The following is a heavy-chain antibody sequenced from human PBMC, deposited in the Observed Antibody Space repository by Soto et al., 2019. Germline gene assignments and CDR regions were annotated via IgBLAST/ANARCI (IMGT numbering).Heavy chain of an antibody. Sequence: PSETLSLTCAVYGGSSSGYYWSWIRQPPGKGLEWIGEINHSGSTNYNPSLKSRVTISVDTSKNQFSLKLSSVTAADTAVYYCARGKGMITFGGVIVISWFDPRGQGTLVTVSS. CDR1: GGSSSGYY. CDR3: ARGKGMITFGGVIVISWFDP. D-gene: IGHD3-16*02. V-gene: IGHV4-34*01. CDR2: INHSGST. J-gene: IGHJ5*02.